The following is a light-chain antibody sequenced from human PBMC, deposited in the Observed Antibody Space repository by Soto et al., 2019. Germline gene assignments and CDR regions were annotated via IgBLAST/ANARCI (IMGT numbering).Light chain of an antibody. J-gene: IGLJ2*01. CDR3: LYIDSSLSVV. Sequence: QSVLTQPPSVSGAPGQRVTISCTGSSSNIGAGYDVHWYQQLPGRAPKLLIYGNTNRPSGVPDRCSGSKSGTSDSLAITGLQAEDEADYYCLYIDSSLSVVFGGGTKLTVL. V-gene: IGLV1-40*01. CDR1: SSNIGAGYD. CDR2: GNT.